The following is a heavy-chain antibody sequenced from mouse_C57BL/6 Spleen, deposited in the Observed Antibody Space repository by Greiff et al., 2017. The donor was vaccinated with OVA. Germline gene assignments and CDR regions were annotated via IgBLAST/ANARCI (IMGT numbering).Heavy chain of an antibody. CDR3: ARSDFDV. CDR1: GYAFSSSW. Sequence: QVQLKESGPELVKPGASVKISCKASGYAFSSSWMNWVKQRPGKGLEWIGRIYPGDGDTNYNGKFKGKATLTADKSSSTAYMQLSSLTSEDSAVYFCARSDFDVWGTGTTVTVSS. CDR2: IYPGDGDT. J-gene: IGHJ1*03. V-gene: IGHV1-82*01.